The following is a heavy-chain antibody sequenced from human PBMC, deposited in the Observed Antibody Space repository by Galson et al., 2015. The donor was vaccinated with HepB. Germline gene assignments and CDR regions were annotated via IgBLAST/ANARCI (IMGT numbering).Heavy chain of an antibody. Sequence: SLRLSCAASGFSFSTYWMSWVRQAPGKGLEWVANIKQVGGEKYYVDSVKGRFTISRDNAKNSLYLQMNSLRAEDTAVYYCARVPTSGYYADYWGQGTLVTVSS. CDR2: IKQVGGEK. CDR3: ARVPTSGYYADY. V-gene: IGHV3-7*04. D-gene: IGHD3-3*01. CDR1: GFSFSTYW. J-gene: IGHJ4*02.